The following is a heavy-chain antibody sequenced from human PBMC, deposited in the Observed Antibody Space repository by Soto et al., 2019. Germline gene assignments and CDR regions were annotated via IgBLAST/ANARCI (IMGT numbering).Heavy chain of an antibody. Sequence: LRLSCAASGFTFRSYCMTSVRQARGKGVEWAAKIQQEGTAKYYMDAVKGRSTISRDHATSSLYVQMNSLRAEVTAVYYCASDLGEFGDYGMDGWGQGTTATV. J-gene: IGHJ6*02. CDR3: ASDLGEFGDYGMDG. CDR2: IQQEGTAK. D-gene: IGHD3-16*01. CDR1: GFTFRSYC. V-gene: IGHV3-7*01.